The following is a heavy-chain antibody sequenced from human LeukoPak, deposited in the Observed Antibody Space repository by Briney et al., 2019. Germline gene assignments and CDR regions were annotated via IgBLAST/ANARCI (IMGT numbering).Heavy chain of an antibody. CDR1: GFIVSSNY. V-gene: IGHV3-53*01. J-gene: IGHJ4*02. Sequence: GGSLRLSCAASGFIVSSNYMSWVRQAPGKGLEWVSVIYSGGSTDYADSVKGRFTISRDNSKNTLYLQMNSLRAEDTAVYYCARGGSSWSLDHWGQGTLVTVSS. D-gene: IGHD6-13*01. CDR3: ARGGSSWSLDH. CDR2: IYSGGST.